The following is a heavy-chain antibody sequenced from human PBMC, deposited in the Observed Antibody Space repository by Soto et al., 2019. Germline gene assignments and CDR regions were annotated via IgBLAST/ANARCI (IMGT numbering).Heavy chain of an antibody. J-gene: IGHJ4*02. V-gene: IGHV4-4*02. CDR1: GDSIRSDKW. CDR2: IHHRGTT. Sequence: PSETLSLTCDVSGDSIRSDKWWSWVRQSPGRGLEWIGEIHHRGTTNCNPSLKSRVTISVHTSNSQFSLELSSVTAADTAAYYCARGLITGSQYSGGWNYFDSRGQGTQVTVSS. D-gene: IGHD1-26*01. CDR3: ARGLITGSQYSGGWNYFDS.